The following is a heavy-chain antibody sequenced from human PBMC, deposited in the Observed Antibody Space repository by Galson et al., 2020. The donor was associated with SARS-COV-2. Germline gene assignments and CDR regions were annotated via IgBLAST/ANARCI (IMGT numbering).Heavy chain of an antibody. D-gene: IGHD3-22*01. Sequence: QAGGSLRLSCAASGFTFTNFGLHWVRQAPGKGLEWVAIISYDGSYEYYADSVKGRFTISRDNSKNTLYLQMNSLRPDDTAVYYCAKPGPSDYYDYRVYDSFDIWGQGTMVTVSS. CDR3: AKPGPSDYYDYRVYDSFDI. J-gene: IGHJ3*02. V-gene: IGHV3-30*18. CDR1: GFTFTNFG. CDR2: ISYDGSYE.